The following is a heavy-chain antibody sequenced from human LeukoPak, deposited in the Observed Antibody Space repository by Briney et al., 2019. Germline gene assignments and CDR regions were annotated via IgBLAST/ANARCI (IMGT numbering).Heavy chain of an antibody. CDR1: GFSSLLYG. CDR3: AIPVKGAFFYYYMDF. CDR2: INTYNGNT. Sequence: ASVTVSCKTSGFSSLLYGLPWVRQAPGQGLEWMGWINTYNGNTNHAQKFRDRVSLTTDTSTNTAYLEVRGLRSNDTAVYFCAIPVKGAFFYYYMDFWGKGPTVTVSS. V-gene: IGHV1-18*01. J-gene: IGHJ6*03. D-gene: IGHD2-2*01.